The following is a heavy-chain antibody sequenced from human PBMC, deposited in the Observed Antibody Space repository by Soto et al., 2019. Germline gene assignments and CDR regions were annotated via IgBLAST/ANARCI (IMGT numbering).Heavy chain of an antibody. CDR1: GYSFTSYW. D-gene: IGHD3-10*01. CDR3: ARHNTGGTYYSGSGSYSYFDY. V-gene: IGHV5-51*01. J-gene: IGHJ4*02. Sequence: GESLKISCKGSGYSFTSYWIGWVRQMPGKGLEWMGIIYPGDSDTRYSPSFQGQVTISADKSISTAYLQWSSLKASDTAMYYCARHNTGGTYYSGSGSYSYFDYWGQGTLVTVSS. CDR2: IYPGDSDT.